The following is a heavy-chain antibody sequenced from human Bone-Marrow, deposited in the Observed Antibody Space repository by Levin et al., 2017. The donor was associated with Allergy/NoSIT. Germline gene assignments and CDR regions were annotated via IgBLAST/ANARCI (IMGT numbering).Heavy chain of an antibody. Sequence: GESLKISCAASGFTFDVYAMNWVRQAPGKGLEWVSAISDSGGATYYADSVKDRFTISRDNSKNTLYLQMNSLRVEDTAVYYCAKEHSSYFDYWGQGALVTVSS. CDR2: ISDSGGAT. CDR3: AKEHSSYFDY. J-gene: IGHJ4*02. D-gene: IGHD6-13*01. V-gene: IGHV3-23*01. CDR1: GFTFDVYA.